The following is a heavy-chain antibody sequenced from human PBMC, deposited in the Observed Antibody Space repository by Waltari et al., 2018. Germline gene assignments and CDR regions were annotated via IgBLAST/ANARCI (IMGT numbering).Heavy chain of an antibody. J-gene: IGHJ4*02. V-gene: IGHV1-69*01. CDR1: ARTFGRLA. CDR2: IIPKIGAS. D-gene: IGHD2-2*01. CDR3: ATDTSPPY. Sequence: QVQLVQSGGEVKKPGSSVKASCKASARTFGRLAISWVRQAAGEGLEWMGGIIPKIGASNYAQKFQGRVTITADDSTSIAYMEMSSLSFEDTAMYFCATDTSPPYWGQGTLVIVSS.